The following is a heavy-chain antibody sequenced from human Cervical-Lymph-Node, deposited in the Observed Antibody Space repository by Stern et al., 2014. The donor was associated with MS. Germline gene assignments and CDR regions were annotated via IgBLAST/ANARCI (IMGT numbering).Heavy chain of an antibody. CDR3: ARAGPYDYIWGNFRHRAFYFDS. D-gene: IGHD3-16*02. Sequence: QVQLQESGPGLVKPSETLSLMCSVSSGFICNNYWSWIRQPPGKGLEWIGHLYYSGSTYYNPSLKSRVTISLDTSKNQLSLRLSSVTAADTAVYYCARAGPYDYIWGNFRHRAFYFDSWGQGALVTVSS. CDR2: LYYSGST. CDR1: SGFICNNY. V-gene: IGHV4-59*01. J-gene: IGHJ4*02.